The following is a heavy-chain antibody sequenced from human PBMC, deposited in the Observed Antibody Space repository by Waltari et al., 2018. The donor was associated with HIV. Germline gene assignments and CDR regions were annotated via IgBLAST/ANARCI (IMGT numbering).Heavy chain of an antibody. D-gene: IGHD3-22*01. J-gene: IGHJ4*02. CDR1: GYTFTGYY. V-gene: IGHV1-2*02. CDR3: ARVLHYYDSSGYYYFDY. CDR2: INPNSGGT. Sequence: QVQLVQSGAEVKKPGASVKVSCKASGYTFTGYYMPWVRQAPGQGLEWMGWINPNSGGTNYAQKFQGRVTMTRDTSISTAYMELSRLRSDDTAVYYCARVLHYYDSSGYYYFDYWGQGTLVTVSS.